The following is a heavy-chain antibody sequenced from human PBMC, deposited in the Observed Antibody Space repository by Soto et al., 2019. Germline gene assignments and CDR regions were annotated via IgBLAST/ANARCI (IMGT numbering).Heavy chain of an antibody. CDR3: AQQVTGLMGYAYDI. CDR1: GGSISSGGYY. Sequence: SETLSLTCTVSGGSISSGGYYWSWIRQPPGKGLEWIGYIYYSGSTYYNPSLKSRVTISVDTSKNQFSLKLNSVAAADTAIYYCAQQVTGLMGYAYDIWGQGTMVTVSS. D-gene: IGHD2-8*02. V-gene: IGHV4-61*08. J-gene: IGHJ3*02. CDR2: IYYSGST.